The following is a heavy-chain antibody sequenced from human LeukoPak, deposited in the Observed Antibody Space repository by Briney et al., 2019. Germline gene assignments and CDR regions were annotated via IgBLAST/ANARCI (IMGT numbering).Heavy chain of an antibody. Sequence: PGGSLRLSCVASGFGLSGITMSWVRQAPGKGLEWVAVISYDGSNKYYADSVKGRFTISRDNSKNTLYLQMNSLRAEDTAVYYCARVVCSSTSCYLYYYYYYGMDVWGQGTTVTVSS. D-gene: IGHD2-2*01. CDR1: GFGLSGIT. CDR2: ISYDGSNK. CDR3: ARVVCSSTSCYLYYYYYYGMDV. J-gene: IGHJ6*02. V-gene: IGHV3-30-3*01.